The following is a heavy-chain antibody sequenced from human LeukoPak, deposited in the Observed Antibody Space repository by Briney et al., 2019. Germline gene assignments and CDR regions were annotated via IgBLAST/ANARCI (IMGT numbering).Heavy chain of an antibody. V-gene: IGHV3-64D*06. J-gene: IGHJ4*02. Sequence: PGGSLRLSCSASGFTFSRYAMHWVRQAPGKGLEYVSAISSNGGSTYYADSVKGRSTISRDNSKNTLYLQMSSLRAEDTAVYYCVKDGSGSYYTYYFDYWGQGTLVTVSS. D-gene: IGHD3-10*01. CDR3: VKDGSGSYYTYYFDY. CDR1: GFTFSRYA. CDR2: ISSNGGST.